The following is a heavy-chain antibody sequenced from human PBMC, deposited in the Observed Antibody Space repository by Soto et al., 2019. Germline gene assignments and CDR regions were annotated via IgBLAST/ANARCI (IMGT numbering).Heavy chain of an antibody. Sequence: GASVKVSCKASGFTFSSSAVQWVRQARRQRLEWIGKIVVGSGNTNYAQKFQERVTITRDMSTSTAYMELSSLRSEDTAFYYCAAFDPGPMGFDPWGQGTLVTVSS. CDR2: IVVGSGNT. CDR3: AAFDPGPMGFDP. J-gene: IGHJ5*02. V-gene: IGHV1-58*01. D-gene: IGHD3-9*01. CDR1: GFTFSSSA.